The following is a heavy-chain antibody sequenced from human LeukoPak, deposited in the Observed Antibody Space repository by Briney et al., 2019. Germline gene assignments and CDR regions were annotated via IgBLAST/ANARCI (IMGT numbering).Heavy chain of an antibody. Sequence: PSETLSLTCAVYGGSFSGYYWSWIRQPPGKGLEWIGDINHSGSTNYNPSLKSRVTISVDTSKNQFSLKLSSVTAADTAVYYCAQGYSYGYWYFDYWGQGTLVTVSS. D-gene: IGHD5-18*01. CDR3: AQGYSYGYWYFDY. J-gene: IGHJ4*02. CDR2: INHSGST. V-gene: IGHV4-34*01. CDR1: GGSFSGYY.